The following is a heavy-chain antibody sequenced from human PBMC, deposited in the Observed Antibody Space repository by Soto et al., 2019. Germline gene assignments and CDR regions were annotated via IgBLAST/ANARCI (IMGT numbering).Heavy chain of an antibody. V-gene: IGHV4-59*01. CDR3: ARGYNWYDLGGMDV. J-gene: IGHJ6*02. Sequence: LSLTCTVSGGSISSYYWSWIRQPPGKGLEWIGYVYYSGSTNYNPSLKSRVTISVDTSKNQFSLKLSSVTAADTAVYYCARGYNWYDLGGMDVWGQGTTVTVSS. D-gene: IGHD1-20*01. CDR2: VYYSGST. CDR1: GGSISSYY.